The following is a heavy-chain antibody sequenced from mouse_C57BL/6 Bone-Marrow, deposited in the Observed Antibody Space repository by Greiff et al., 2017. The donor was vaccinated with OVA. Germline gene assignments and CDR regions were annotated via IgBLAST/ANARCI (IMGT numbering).Heavy chain of an antibody. D-gene: IGHD2-3*01. CDR1: GYSFTGYY. Sequence: VQLQQSGPELVKPGASVKISCKASGYSFTGYYMNWVKQSPEKSLEWIGEINPRTGGTTYNQKFKAKATLTVDKSSSTAYMQLKSLTSEDSAVYYCARKGGVTTDYAMDYWGQGTSVTVSS. V-gene: IGHV1-42*01. J-gene: IGHJ4*01. CDR2: INPRTGGT. CDR3: ARKGGVTTDYAMDY.